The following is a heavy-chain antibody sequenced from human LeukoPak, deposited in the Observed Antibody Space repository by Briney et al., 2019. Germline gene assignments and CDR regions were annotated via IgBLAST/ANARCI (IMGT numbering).Heavy chain of an antibody. CDR2: IIPIFGTA. V-gene: IGHV1-69*06. CDR3: ARDSRLYGDYAKPFLEPDY. CDR1: GGTFSSYA. J-gene: IGHJ4*02. D-gene: IGHD4-17*01. Sequence: GASVKVSCKASGGTFSSYAISWVRQAPGQGLEWMGGIIPIFGTANYAQKFQGRVTITADKSTSTAYTELGSLRSEDTAVYYCARDSRLYGDYAKPFLEPDYWGQGTLVTVSS.